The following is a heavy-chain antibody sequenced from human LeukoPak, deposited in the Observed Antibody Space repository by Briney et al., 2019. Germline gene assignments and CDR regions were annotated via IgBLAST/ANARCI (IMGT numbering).Heavy chain of an antibody. J-gene: IGHJ6*02. CDR3: ARDRTPGDYYYGMDV. Sequence: PGRSLRLSCAASGFTFSSYGMHWVRQAPGKGLEWVAVISYDGSNKYYADSVKGRFTISRDNSKNTLYLQMNSLRAEDTAVYYCARDRTPGDYYYGMDVWGQGTTVTVSS. CDR1: GFTFSSYG. CDR2: ISYDGSNK. V-gene: IGHV3-30*03.